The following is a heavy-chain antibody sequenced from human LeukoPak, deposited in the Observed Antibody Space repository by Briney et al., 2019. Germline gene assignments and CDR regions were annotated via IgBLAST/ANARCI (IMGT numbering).Heavy chain of an antibody. CDR1: GYTFTSYD. J-gene: IGHJ6*03. D-gene: IGHD6-13*01. V-gene: IGHV1-8*03. CDR3: ARLGGSSWYHYYYYYYMDV. Sequence: GASVKVSCKASGYTFTSYDINWVRQATGQGLEWMGWMNPNSGNTGYAQKFQGRVTITRNTSISTAYMELSSLRSEDTAVYYCARLGGSSWYHYYYYYYMDVWGKGTTVTVSS. CDR2: MNPNSGNT.